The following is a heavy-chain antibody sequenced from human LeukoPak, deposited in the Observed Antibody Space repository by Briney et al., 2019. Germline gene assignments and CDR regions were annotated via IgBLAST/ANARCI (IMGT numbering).Heavy chain of an antibody. D-gene: IGHD1-26*01. CDR1: GGSISTYY. J-gene: IGHJ5*02. V-gene: IGHV4-59*01. Sequence: SETLSFTCTVSGGSISTYYWSWIRQPPGKGLEWIGYIYYSGSTNYNPSLKSRVTISLDTSKNQFSLKLSSLSAADTAVYYCARYKGIVGATTNNWFDPWGQGTLVTVSS. CDR2: IYYSGST. CDR3: ARYKGIVGATTNNWFDP.